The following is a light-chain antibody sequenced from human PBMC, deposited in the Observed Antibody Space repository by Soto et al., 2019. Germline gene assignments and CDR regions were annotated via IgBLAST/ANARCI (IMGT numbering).Light chain of an antibody. Sequence: QYALTQPPSASGSPGQSVTISCTGTSSDVGGYNYVSWYQQHPGKPPKLMVYEVSKRPSGVPDRFSGSKSGNTASLTVSGLQAEDEADYYCSSYAGRNNYVFGTGTQVTVL. V-gene: IGLV2-8*01. J-gene: IGLJ1*01. CDR1: SSDVGGYNY. CDR2: EVS. CDR3: SSYAGRNNYV.